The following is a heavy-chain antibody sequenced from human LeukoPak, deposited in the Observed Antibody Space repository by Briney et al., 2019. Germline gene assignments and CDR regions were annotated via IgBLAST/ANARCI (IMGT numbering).Heavy chain of an antibody. CDR1: GFTVSSNY. J-gene: IGHJ3*02. D-gene: IGHD3-10*01. CDR3: AHLYGSGSYYGAFDI. V-gene: IGHV3-53*01. CDR2: IYSGGNT. Sequence: AGGSLRLSCAASGFTVSSNYVSWVRQAPGKGLEWVSVIYSGGNTYYADSVKGRFTISRDNSKNTLYLQMNSLRAEDTAVYYCAHLYGSGSYYGAFDIWGQGTMVTVSS.